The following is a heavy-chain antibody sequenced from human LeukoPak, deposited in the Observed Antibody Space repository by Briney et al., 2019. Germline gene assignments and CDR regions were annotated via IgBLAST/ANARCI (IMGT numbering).Heavy chain of an antibody. J-gene: IGHJ6*03. D-gene: IGHD7-27*01. Sequence: GGSLRLSCAASGFTSSNNRMHWVRQAPGKGLVWVSLISRDGRSTSYADSVKGRFTISRDNAKNLLYLQMNSLRAEDTAVYYCVRWGHFQDYYFYLDFWGKGTTVTVSS. V-gene: IGHV3-74*01. CDR1: GFTSSNNR. CDR3: VRWGHFQDYYFYLDF. CDR2: ISRDGRST.